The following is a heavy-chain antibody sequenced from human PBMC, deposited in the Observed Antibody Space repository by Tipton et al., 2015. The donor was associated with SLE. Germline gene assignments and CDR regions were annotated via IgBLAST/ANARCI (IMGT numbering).Heavy chain of an antibody. CDR2: IYYSGST. CDR1: GGSISSHY. Sequence: TLSLTCTVSGGSISSHYWSWIRQPPGKGLEWIGYIYYSGSTNYNPSLKSRVTISVDTSKNQISLNLSSVTAADTAVYYCAREGYDILTGYLDYWGQGTLVTVSS. J-gene: IGHJ4*02. V-gene: IGHV4-59*11. CDR3: AREGYDILTGYLDY. D-gene: IGHD3-9*01.